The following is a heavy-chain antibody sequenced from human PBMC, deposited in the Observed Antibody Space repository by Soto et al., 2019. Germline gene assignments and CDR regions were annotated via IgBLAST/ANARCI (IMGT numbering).Heavy chain of an antibody. CDR2: ISYDGSNK. V-gene: IGHV3-30*18. J-gene: IGHJ6*02. CDR1: GFTFSTYG. D-gene: IGHD6-13*01. Sequence: QVQLVESGGGVVQPGRSLRLSCAASGFTFSTYGMHWVRQAPGKGLEWVAVISYDGSNKYYADSVKGRFTISRDNSKNTLYPQMNSLRAEDTAVYYCAKDRSSLYGNTNYYYGMDGWGQGTTVTVSS. CDR3: AKDRSSLYGNTNYYYGMDG.